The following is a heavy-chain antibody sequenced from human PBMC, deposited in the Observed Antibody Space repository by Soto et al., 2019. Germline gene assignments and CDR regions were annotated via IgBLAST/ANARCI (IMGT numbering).Heavy chain of an antibody. CDR1: GGSFTSYI. CDR2: IIPIQGTA. D-gene: IGHD2-15*01. Sequence: SVKVSCKASGGSFTSYIFTWVRQAPGQGLEWMGRIIPIQGTANYALKFQDRVTITADKSTDTAYMELRSLRSEDTAVYYCATDVGYCSGGSCYIYWGQGTLVTVSS. CDR3: ATDVGYCSGGSCYIY. V-gene: IGHV1-69*08. J-gene: IGHJ4*02.